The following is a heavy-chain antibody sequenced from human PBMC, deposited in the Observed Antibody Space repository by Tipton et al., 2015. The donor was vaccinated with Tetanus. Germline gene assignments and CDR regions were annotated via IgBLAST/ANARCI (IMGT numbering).Heavy chain of an antibody. CDR3: ASGFRAEAGHNWGDP. CDR1: GYTFTSYY. D-gene: IGHD6-19*01. J-gene: IGHJ5*02. Sequence: QLVQSGAEVKKPGASVKVSCKASGYTFTSYYMHWVRQAPGQGLEWMGIINPSGGSTSYAQKFQGRVTMTKDTSTSTVYMELSSLRSEDTAVYYCASGFRAEAGHNWGDPWGHGTLVTVSS. V-gene: IGHV1-46*01. CDR2: INPSGGST.